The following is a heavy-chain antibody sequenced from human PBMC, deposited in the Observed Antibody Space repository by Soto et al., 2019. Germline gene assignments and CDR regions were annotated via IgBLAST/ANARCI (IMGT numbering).Heavy chain of an antibody. CDR2: ISAYNGNT. CDR1: GYTFTSYG. CDR3: ASSYGSGSQRVYYFDY. Sequence: QVQLVQSRAEVKKPGASVKVSCKASGYTFTSYGISWVRQAPGQGLEWMGWISAYNGNTNYAQKLQGRVTMTTDTSTSTAYMELRCLGSDDTAVYYCASSYGSGSQRVYYFDYWGQGTLVTVSS. V-gene: IGHV1-18*04. J-gene: IGHJ4*02. D-gene: IGHD3-10*01.